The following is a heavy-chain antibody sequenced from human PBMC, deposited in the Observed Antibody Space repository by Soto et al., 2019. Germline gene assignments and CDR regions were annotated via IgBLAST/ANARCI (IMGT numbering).Heavy chain of an antibody. CDR1: EFTFSNYA. CDR3: AKNPGYYYDSTGYHFDY. Sequence: EVQLLESGGGLVQPGGSLRLSCAASEFTFSNYAMSWVRQAPGKGLEWVSAISYGGGTTYYADSVKGRFTISRDNSKNTQYLQMNCLRAAETAVYYCAKNPGYYYDSTGYHFDYWGQGTLGTVSS. CDR2: ISYGGGTT. D-gene: IGHD3-22*01. V-gene: IGHV3-23*01. J-gene: IGHJ4*02.